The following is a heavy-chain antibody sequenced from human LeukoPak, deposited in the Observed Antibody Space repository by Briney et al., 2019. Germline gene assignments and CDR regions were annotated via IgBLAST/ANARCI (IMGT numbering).Heavy chain of an antibody. CDR1: GFTFSSYA. CDR3: ARVARDLNERFDY. CDR2: ITDTGGDT. V-gene: IGHV3-23*01. J-gene: IGHJ4*02. D-gene: IGHD1-1*01. Sequence: GGSLRLSCAASGFTFSSYAMTWVRQAPGEGLEWVSAITDTGGDTYYADSVKGRFSISRDNSKNTPYLQMNSLRAEDTAVYYCARVARDLNERFDYWGQGTLVTVSS.